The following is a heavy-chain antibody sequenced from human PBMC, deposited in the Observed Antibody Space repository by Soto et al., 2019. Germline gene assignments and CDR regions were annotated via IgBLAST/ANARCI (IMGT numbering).Heavy chain of an antibody. Sequence: SEALSLTCTVSGGSISRYYWSWIRQPPGKGLECIGYIYYSGSTNYNPSLKSRVTISVDTSKNQFSLKLSSVTAADTAVYYCARSVFPWGQGTLVTVSS. V-gene: IGHV4-59*12. CDR3: ARSVFP. CDR2: IYYSGST. CDR1: GGSISRYY. J-gene: IGHJ5*02.